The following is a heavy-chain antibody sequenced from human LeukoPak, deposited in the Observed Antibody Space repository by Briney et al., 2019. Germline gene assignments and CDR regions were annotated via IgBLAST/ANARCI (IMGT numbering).Heavy chain of an antibody. V-gene: IGHV3-21*01. CDR2: ISSSSSYI. J-gene: IGHJ4*02. CDR3: ARGGTGTRSYCFDY. D-gene: IGHD1-1*01. CDR1: GFTFSSYS. Sequence: GGSLRLSCAASGFTFSSYSMNWVRQAPGKGLEWVSSISSSSSYIYYADSVKGRFTISRDNGKNSLYLQMNSLRDEDTAVYYCARGGTGTRSYCFDYWGQGTLVTVSS.